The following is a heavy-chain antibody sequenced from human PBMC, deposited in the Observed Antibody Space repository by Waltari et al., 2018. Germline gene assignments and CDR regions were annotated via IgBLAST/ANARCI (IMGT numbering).Heavy chain of an antibody. Sequence: QVHLVESGGGVVQPGGALRLSCVASGFTFSSCAMHWVRQARGKEWVWRAEGKWVGWVAFVSIDGGTKYYTDAVRGRFTISRDNSDNTLYLQMNSLRPDDTAVDYCARHMLALGDGDSWGQGILVTVSS. V-gene: IGHV3-30*02. CDR3: ARHMLALGDGDS. D-gene: IGHD1-26*01. J-gene: IGHJ4*02. CDR2: VSIDGGTK. CDR1: GFTFSSCA.